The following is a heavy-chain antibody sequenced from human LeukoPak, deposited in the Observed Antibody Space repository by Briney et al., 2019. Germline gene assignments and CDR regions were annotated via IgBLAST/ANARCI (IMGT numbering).Heavy chain of an antibody. CDR3: ARDRQWELPLDY. CDR1: GFTFSSYS. V-gene: IGHV3-21*01. D-gene: IGHD1-26*01. Sequence: GGSLRLSCAASGFTFSSYSMNWVRQAPGKGLEWVSSISSSSSYIYYADSVKGRFTISRDNAKNSLYLQMNSLRAEDTAVCYCARDRQWELPLDYWGQGTLVTVSS. J-gene: IGHJ4*02. CDR2: ISSSSSYI.